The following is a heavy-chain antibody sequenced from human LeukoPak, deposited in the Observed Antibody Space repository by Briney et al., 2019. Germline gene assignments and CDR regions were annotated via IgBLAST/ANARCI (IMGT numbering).Heavy chain of an antibody. Sequence: PGGSLRLSCAASGFTFSNYAMSWVRQAPGKGLEWVSAINNSGRGTNYADSVRGRVTISRDKAKNTLYLQMNSLRVEDTAVYYCAKIGSRGYYEEMDYWGQGTLVTVSS. CDR2: INNSGRGT. V-gene: IGHV3-23*01. CDR3: AKIGSRGYYEEMDY. CDR1: GFTFSNYA. D-gene: IGHD3-22*01. J-gene: IGHJ4*02.